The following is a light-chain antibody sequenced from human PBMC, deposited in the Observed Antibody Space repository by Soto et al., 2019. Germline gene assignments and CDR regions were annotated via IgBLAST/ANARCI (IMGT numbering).Light chain of an antibody. V-gene: IGKV1-16*01. CDR3: QQYNDFPWT. J-gene: IGKJ1*01. CDR2: GAY. CDR1: QGISSF. Sequence: DIQMTQSPSSLSASVGDRVTITCRASQGISSFLAWFKQKPGKAPKPLMYGAYSLQSGVPSRFSGSGYGTDFALTISSLQPEDFATYYCQQYNDFPWTFGQGTQVEIK.